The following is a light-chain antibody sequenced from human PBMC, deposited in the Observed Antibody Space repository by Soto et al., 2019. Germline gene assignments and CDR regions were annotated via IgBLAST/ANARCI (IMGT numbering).Light chain of an antibody. CDR3: SSYTSSSTPDV. Sequence: QSALNQPASVSGSPGQSITISCTGTSSDVGGYNYVSWYQLHPGKAPKLMIYDVSNRPSGVSNRFSGSKSGNTASLTISGLQAEDEADYYCSSYTSSSTPDVFGTATKLPVL. CDR1: SSDVGGYNY. V-gene: IGLV2-14*01. CDR2: DVS. J-gene: IGLJ1*01.